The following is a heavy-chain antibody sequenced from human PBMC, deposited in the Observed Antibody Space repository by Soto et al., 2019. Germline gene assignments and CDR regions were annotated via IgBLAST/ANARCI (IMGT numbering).Heavy chain of an antibody. CDR1: GGSISSYY. D-gene: IGHD3-9*01. CDR2: IYYSGST. J-gene: IGHJ4*02. CDR3: ARRDNFDYAYFFDY. Sequence: SETLSLTCTVSGGSISSYYWSWIRQPPGKGLEWIGYIYYSGSTNYNPSLKSRVTISVDTSKNQFSLKLSSVTAAGTAVYYCARRDNFDYAYFFDYWGQGILVTVSS. V-gene: IGHV4-59*08.